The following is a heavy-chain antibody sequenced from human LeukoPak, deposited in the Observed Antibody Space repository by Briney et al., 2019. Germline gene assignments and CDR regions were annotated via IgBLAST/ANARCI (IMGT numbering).Heavy chain of an antibody. CDR3: ARRGYCSGGSCYSFDY. CDR1: GGAISNYY. CDR2: IYYSGRT. J-gene: IGHJ4*02. Sequence: SETLSLTCTVSGGAISNYYWSWTRQPPGKGLEWIGYIYYSGRTNYNPSLKSRVTISVDTSKNQFSLKLSSVTAADTAVYYCARRGYCSGGSCYSFDYWGQGTLVTVSS. D-gene: IGHD2-15*01. V-gene: IGHV4-59*08.